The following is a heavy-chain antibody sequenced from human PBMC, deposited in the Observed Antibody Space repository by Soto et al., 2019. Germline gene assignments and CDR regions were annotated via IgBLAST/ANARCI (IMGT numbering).Heavy chain of an antibody. D-gene: IGHD6-25*01. Sequence: SVKVSCKASGGTFSSYAISWVRQAPGQGLEWMGGIIPIFGTANYAQKFQGRVTITADESTSTAYMELSSLRSEDTAVYYCARQGAALRDYYYGMDVWGQGTTVTVSS. CDR2: IIPIFGTA. V-gene: IGHV1-69*13. CDR3: ARQGAALRDYYYGMDV. J-gene: IGHJ6*02. CDR1: GGTFSSYA.